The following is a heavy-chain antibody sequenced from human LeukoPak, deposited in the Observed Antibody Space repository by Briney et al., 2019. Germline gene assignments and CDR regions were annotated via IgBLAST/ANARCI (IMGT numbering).Heavy chain of an antibody. Sequence: ASVKVSCKASGYIFIGYYMHWVRQAPGQGLEWMGIINPSGDNTGYAQKFQGRVTMTRDTSTSTVYMELNSLRSEDTALYYCARSRDGYNWLFEYWGQGTLVTVSS. CDR3: ARSRDGYNWLFEY. D-gene: IGHD5-24*01. V-gene: IGHV1-46*01. CDR1: GYIFIGYY. J-gene: IGHJ4*02. CDR2: INPSGDNT.